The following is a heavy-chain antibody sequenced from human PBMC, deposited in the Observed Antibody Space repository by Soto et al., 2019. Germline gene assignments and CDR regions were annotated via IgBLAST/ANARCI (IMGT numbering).Heavy chain of an antibody. Sequence: PSETLPLTCTVSGGSFSSSSYYWGWIRQPPGKGLEWIGCIYYSGSTYYNPSLKSRVSMSVDPSKNQFSLKLISVTAADTAVYYCARHWITMVRGVCHFDYWGQGTLVTVSS. CDR3: ARHWITMVRGVCHFDY. J-gene: IGHJ4*02. D-gene: IGHD3-10*01. CDR2: IYYSGST. CDR1: GGSFSSSSYY. V-gene: IGHV4-39*01.